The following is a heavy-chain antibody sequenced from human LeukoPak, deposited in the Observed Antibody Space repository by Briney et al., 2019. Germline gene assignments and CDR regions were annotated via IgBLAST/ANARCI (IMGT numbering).Heavy chain of an antibody. CDR1: GFIVSSDY. Sequence: PGGSLRLSCAVSGFIVSSDYMSWVRQAPGKGLEWVSAIHTSGDTCYADSVKGRFTISRDTSKNTLYLQINSLRVEDTAVYYCIVFGDSNHWGQGTLVTVSS. CDR3: IVFGDSNH. D-gene: IGHD4-17*01. V-gene: IGHV3-53*01. CDR2: IHTSGDT. J-gene: IGHJ5*02.